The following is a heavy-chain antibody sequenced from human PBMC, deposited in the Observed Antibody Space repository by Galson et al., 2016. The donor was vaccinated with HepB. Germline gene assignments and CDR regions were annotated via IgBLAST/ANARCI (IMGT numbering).Heavy chain of an antibody. CDR2: ISGYNGNT. J-gene: IGHJ4*02. V-gene: IGHV1-18*01. Sequence: SVKVSCKALNYTFSSFGVSWVRQAPGQGLEWLGWISGYNGNTNYAQKVQDRVTMTTDTSTGTAYMELRSLTSADTAVYYCARDAVLELAIHFDYWGQGTLVTVSS. CDR1: NYTFSSFG. D-gene: IGHD3-9*01. CDR3: ARDAVLELAIHFDY.